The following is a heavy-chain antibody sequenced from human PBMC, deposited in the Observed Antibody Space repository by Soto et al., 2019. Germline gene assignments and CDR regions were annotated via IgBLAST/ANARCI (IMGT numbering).Heavy chain of an antibody. CDR1: GFTFDDYT. V-gene: IGHV3-43*01. D-gene: IGHD2-15*01. CDR2: ISWDGGST. CDR3: AKGFYGGYCSGGSCYSNPDY. Sequence: GGSLRLSCAASGFTFDDYTMHWVRQAPGKGLEWVSLISWDGGSTYYADSVKGRFTISRDNSKNSLYLQMNSLRTEDTALYYCAKGFYGGYCSGGSCYSNPDYWGQGTLVTASS. J-gene: IGHJ4*02.